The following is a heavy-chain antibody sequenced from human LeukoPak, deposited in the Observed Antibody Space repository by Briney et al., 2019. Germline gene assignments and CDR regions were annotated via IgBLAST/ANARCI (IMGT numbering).Heavy chain of an antibody. V-gene: IGHV1-46*01. Sequence: GASVKVSCKASGYRFTSHYMHWVRQAPGQGLEWMGIINPSGGSTIYAQKFQDRVSMTRDTSTNTVYMELSSLSSEDTAVYYCARGGEYQLLDDFWGQGTLVTVSS. CDR3: ARGGEYQLLDDF. D-gene: IGHD2-2*01. CDR2: INPSGGST. CDR1: GYRFTSHY. J-gene: IGHJ4*02.